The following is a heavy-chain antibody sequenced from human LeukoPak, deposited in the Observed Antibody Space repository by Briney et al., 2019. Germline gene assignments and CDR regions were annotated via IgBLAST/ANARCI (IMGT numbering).Heavy chain of an antibody. V-gene: IGHV4-61*08. CDR3: ARAKYYYGSGSPYYFDY. J-gene: IGHJ4*02. Sequence: PSETLSLTCTVSGGSISSGDYYWSWIRQPPGKGLEWIGYISYSGSANYNPSLKSRVTISVDTSENQFSLRLSSVTAADTAVYYCARAKYYYGSGSPYYFDYWGQGTLVTVSS. D-gene: IGHD3-10*01. CDR2: ISYSGSA. CDR1: GGSISSGDYY.